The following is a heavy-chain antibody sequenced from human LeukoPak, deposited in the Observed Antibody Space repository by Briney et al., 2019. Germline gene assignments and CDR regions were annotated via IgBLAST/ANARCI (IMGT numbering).Heavy chain of an antibody. CDR1: GYTLTELS. J-gene: IGHJ4*02. CDR2: INANSGGT. V-gene: IGHV1-2*02. D-gene: IGHD5-12*01. Sequence: ASVKVSCKVSGYTLTELSIHWVRQAPGQGLEWMGWINANSGGTDYAQKFQGRVTMTRDTSISTAYMELSRLRSDDTAVYYCARDCGYDSNRMNYFDYWGQGTLLTVSS. CDR3: ARDCGYDSNRMNYFDY.